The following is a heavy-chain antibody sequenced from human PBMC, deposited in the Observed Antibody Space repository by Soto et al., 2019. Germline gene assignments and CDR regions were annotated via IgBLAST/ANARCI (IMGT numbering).Heavy chain of an antibody. J-gene: IGHJ3*02. CDR3: AGAGVTTFAFDI. CDR2: IYYSGST. Sequence: SETLSLTCTVSGGSISSYYWSWIRQPPGKGLEWIGYIYYSGSTNYNPSLKSRVTISVDTSKNQFALKPSSVTAADTAVYYCAGAGVTTFAFDIWGQGTMVTVSS. D-gene: IGHD4-17*01. CDR1: GGSISSYY. V-gene: IGHV4-59*01.